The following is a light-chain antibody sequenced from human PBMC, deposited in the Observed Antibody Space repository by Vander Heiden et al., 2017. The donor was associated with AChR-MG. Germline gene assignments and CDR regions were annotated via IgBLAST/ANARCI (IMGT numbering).Light chain of an antibody. CDR1: SSDVGGHNY. CDR2: DVT. J-gene: IGLJ2*01. V-gene: IGLV2-14*03. Sequence: QSALTQPASVSGSPGQSITISCTGTSSDVGGHNYVSWYQQPPGKAPKLMIYDVTNRPAGVSHRFSGSKSGNTASLTISGLQVADEADYYCSSYTSSSTLAIFGGGTKVTVL. CDR3: SSYTSSSTLAI.